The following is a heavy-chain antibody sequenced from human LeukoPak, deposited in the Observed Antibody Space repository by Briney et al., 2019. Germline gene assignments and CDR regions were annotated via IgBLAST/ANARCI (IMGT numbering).Heavy chain of an antibody. V-gene: IGHV3-53*01. Sequence: GGSLRLSCAASGFTVGNNYMNWIRQTPGKGLEWVSLIHSGGSTNYADSVKGRFTISRDNSKNTLYLQMSSLRVEDTAVYYCARDPPGIAVSVSGGWGQGTLVTVSS. CDR2: IHSGGST. CDR1: GFTVGNNY. D-gene: IGHD6-19*01. J-gene: IGHJ1*01. CDR3: ARDPPGIAVSVSGG.